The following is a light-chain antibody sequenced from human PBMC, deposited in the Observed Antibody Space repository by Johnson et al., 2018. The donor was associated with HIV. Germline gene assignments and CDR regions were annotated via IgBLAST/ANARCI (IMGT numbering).Light chain of an antibody. J-gene: IGLJ1*01. CDR2: DNN. V-gene: IGLV1-51*01. CDR1: SSNIGTNY. Sequence: QSVLTQPPSVSAAPGQKVTISCSGSSSNIGTNYVSWYQQLPGTAPKLLIYDNNKRPSGIPDRFSGSKSGTSATLGITGLQTGDEADYYCGTWDSRLSARVFGTGTKVTVL. CDR3: GTWDSRLSARV.